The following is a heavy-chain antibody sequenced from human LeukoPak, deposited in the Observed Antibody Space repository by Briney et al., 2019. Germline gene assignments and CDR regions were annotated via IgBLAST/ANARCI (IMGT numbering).Heavy chain of an antibody. CDR1: GFTFSVYY. CDR3: ARSLYVRGDIVVVAPAFDY. J-gene: IGHJ4*02. Sequence: GGSLRLSCAASGFTFSVYYMSWIRQAPGKGLEWISYISSSGSTLYYAASVKGRFTISRDNARDSLYLQLNSLRAEDTAVYYCARSLYVRGDIVVVAPAFDYWGQGTLVTVSS. D-gene: IGHD2-2*01. CDR2: ISSSGSTL. V-gene: IGHV3-11*01.